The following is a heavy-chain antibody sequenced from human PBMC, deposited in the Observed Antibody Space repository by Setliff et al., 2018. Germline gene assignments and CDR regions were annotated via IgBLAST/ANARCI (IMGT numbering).Heavy chain of an antibody. CDR2: MYGNS. V-gene: IGHV4-4*07. CDR3: ARGPGAATGEGLDI. CDR1: GGSISGYY. D-gene: IGHD7-27*01. Sequence: SETLSLTCTVSGGSISGYYWTWIRQPAGKGLEWIGRMYGNSNYNPSLKSRVTMSIDTSKNKFSLKLSSVTAADTAVYYCARGPGAATGEGLDIWGQGTMVTVSS. J-gene: IGHJ3*02.